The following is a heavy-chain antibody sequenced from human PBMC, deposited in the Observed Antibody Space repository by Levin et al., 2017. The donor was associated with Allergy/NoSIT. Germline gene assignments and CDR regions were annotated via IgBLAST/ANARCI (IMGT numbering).Heavy chain of an antibody. CDR3: ARGSALVLRYFDWFQPGAFDI. Sequence: PSETLSLTCTVSGGSISSYYWSWIRQPPGKGLEWIGYIYYSGSTNYNPSLKSRVTISVDTSKNQFSLKLSSVTAADTAVYYCARGSALVLRYFDWFQPGAFDIWGQGTMVTVSS. CDR2: IYYSGST. J-gene: IGHJ3*02. D-gene: IGHD3-9*01. CDR1: GGSISSYY. V-gene: IGHV4-59*01.